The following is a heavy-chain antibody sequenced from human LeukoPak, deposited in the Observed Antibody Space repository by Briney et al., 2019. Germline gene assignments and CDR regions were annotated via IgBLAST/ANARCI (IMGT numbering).Heavy chain of an antibody. J-gene: IGHJ4*02. CDR1: AFTFDDYG. CDR2: INWNGGST. CDR3: ATSGWYQLHGDY. Sequence: PGGSLRLSCAASAFTFDDYGMTWVRQAPGKGLEWVSGINWNGGSTGYAVSVKGRFTISRDSAKNSLYLQMNSLRADDSAVYYCATSGWYQLHGDYWGQGTLVTVSS. D-gene: IGHD2-2*01. V-gene: IGHV3-20*04.